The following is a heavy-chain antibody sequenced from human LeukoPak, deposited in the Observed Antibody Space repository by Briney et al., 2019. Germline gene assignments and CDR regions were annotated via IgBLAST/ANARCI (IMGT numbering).Heavy chain of an antibody. CDR1: GFTFSSYA. CDR2: ISGSGDTT. D-gene: IGHD6-13*01. CDR3: AKARYSSSWTGGYFDY. J-gene: IGHJ4*02. Sequence: GGSLRLSCAATGFTFSSYAMTWVRQAPGKGLEWVSGISGSGDTTYYADSVKGRFTISRDNSKNTLYLQMNSLRAEDTAVYYCAKARYSSSWTGGYFDYWGQGTLVTVSS. V-gene: IGHV3-23*01.